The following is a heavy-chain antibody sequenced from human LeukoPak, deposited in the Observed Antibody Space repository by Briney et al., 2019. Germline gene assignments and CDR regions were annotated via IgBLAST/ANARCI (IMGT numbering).Heavy chain of an antibody. V-gene: IGHV4-34*01. D-gene: IGHD4-17*01. CDR1: GGSFSGYY. CDR2: INHSGST. J-gene: IGHJ3*02. CDR3: ARSKGLGYGDYGAFDI. Sequence: SETLSLTCAVYGGSFSGYYWSWIRQPPGKGLEWIGEINHSGSTNYNPSLKSRVTISVDTSKNQFSLKLSPVTAADTAVYYCARSKGLGYGDYGAFDIWGQGTMVTVSS.